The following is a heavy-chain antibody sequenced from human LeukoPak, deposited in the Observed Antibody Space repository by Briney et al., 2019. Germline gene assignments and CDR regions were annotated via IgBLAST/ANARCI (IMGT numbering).Heavy chain of an antibody. CDR3: AKESGYCSSTSCFADAFDI. V-gene: IGHV3-33*06. CDR2: IWYDGSNK. CDR1: GFTFSTYN. Sequence: GGSLRLSCAASGFTFSTYNMNWVRQAPGKGLEWVAVIWYDGSNKYYAESVKGRLTISRDNSKNALYLQMNSLRAEDTAVYYCAKESGYCSSTSCFADAFDIWGQGTMVTVSS. D-gene: IGHD2-2*01. J-gene: IGHJ3*02.